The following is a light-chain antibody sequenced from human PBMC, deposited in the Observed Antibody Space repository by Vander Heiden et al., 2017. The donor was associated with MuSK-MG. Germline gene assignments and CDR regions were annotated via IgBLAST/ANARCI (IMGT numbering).Light chain of an antibody. CDR1: SNDVGGYNF. CDR2: EVT. CDR3: SSFADNNYV. V-gene: IGLV2-8*01. Sequence: SALTQPHSASGSPGQSLAISCTGTSNDVGGYNFVSSYQQHPGKAPKLMSYEVTKRPSGVPDRFSGSKSGNTATLTVSGLQAEDEAYYYCSSFADNNYVFGTGTKVTVL. J-gene: IGLJ1*01.